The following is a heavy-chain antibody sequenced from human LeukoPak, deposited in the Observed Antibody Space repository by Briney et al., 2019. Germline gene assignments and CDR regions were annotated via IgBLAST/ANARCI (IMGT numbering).Heavy chain of an antibody. Sequence: GGSLRLSCATSGFSFSSYAMSWVRQAPGKGLEWVSAMSSSDDGRYYAASVRGRFTISRDNAKNSLYLQMNSLRDEDTGVYYCARGDSQSKYRQFDSWGQGSLVIVS. D-gene: IGHD3-10*01. CDR1: GFSFSSYA. J-gene: IGHJ4*02. CDR2: MSSSDDGR. V-gene: IGHV3-23*01. CDR3: ARGDSQSKYRQFDS.